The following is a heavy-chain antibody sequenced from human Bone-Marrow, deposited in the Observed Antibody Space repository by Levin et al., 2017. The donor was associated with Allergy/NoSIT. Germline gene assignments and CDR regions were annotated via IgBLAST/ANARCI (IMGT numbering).Heavy chain of an antibody. V-gene: IGHV4-39*07. Sequence: SQTLSLPCTVSGDSISSGRHHWGWVRQPPGKGLEWIASIYYSGTTYYRPSLRGRVTISVDPSKNPFSLKLSSVTAADTAMYYCAREYSSACEYWGQGSLVTVSS. D-gene: IGHD6-6*01. CDR3: AREYSSACEY. CDR2: IYYSGTT. CDR1: GDSISSGRHH. J-gene: IGHJ4*02.